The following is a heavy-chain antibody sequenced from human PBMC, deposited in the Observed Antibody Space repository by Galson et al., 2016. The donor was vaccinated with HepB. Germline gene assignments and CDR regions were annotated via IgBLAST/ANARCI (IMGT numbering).Heavy chain of an antibody. V-gene: IGHV6-1*01. CDR3: ARGGLVRGAHGGSFDS. CDR1: GDSVSSTSAG. J-gene: IGHJ4*01. D-gene: IGHD3-10*01. CDR2: TFYRSKWYY. Sequence: CAISGDSVSSTSAGCSWVRQSPSRGLEGLGRTFYRSKWYYDYAISVRSRITINPDTSKNQFSLQLISVTPEDTAVYYCARGGLVRGAHGGSFDSWGQGTLVTVSS.